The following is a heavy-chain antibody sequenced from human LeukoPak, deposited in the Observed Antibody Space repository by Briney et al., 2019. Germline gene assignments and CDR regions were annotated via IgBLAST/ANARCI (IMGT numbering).Heavy chain of an antibody. J-gene: IGHJ6*03. CDR2: ISSSSTYI. V-gene: IGHV3-21*01. D-gene: IGHD3-10*01. CDR1: AFTFSSYS. CDR3: SIVMVRGWCYSYMAV. Sequence: GGSLRLSCAASAFTFSSYSMNWVGQAPGKGLEWVSSISSSSTYIYYADSVKGRFTISRDNAKNSLYLQLNSLRAEDAAVYYCSIVMVRGWCYSYMAVWGKGTTVTAPS.